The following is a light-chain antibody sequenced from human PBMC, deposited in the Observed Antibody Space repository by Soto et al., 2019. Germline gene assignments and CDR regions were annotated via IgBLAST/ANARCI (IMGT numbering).Light chain of an antibody. J-gene: IGLJ1*01. CDR3: SSYTTSNTRQIV. V-gene: IGLV2-14*03. CDR2: DVS. Sequence: QSALTQPASVSGSPGQSITIPCTGTSSDVGGYNYVSWYQHHPGKAPKLMIYDVSNRPSGVSIRFSGSKSDNTASLTISGLQPEDEADYHCSSYTTSNTRQIVFGTGTKLTVL. CDR1: SSDVGGYNY.